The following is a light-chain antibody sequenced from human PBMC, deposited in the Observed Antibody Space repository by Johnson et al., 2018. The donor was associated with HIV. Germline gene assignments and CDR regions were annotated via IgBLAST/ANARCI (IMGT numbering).Light chain of an antibody. Sequence: QSVLTQPPSVSAAPGQRVTISCSGSSSNIGNNYVSWYQQLPRTAPKLLIYDNNKRPSGIPDRFSGSKSGTSATLGITGLQTGDEADYYCGTWASSLRGVFGTGTKVTVL. CDR2: DNN. V-gene: IGLV1-51*01. CDR3: GTWASSLRGV. J-gene: IGLJ1*01. CDR1: SSNIGNNY.